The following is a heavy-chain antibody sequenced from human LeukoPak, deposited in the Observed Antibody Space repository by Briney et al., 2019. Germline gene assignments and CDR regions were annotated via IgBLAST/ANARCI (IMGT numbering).Heavy chain of an antibody. CDR2: IGTSSSTI. D-gene: IGHD4-23*01. CDR3: ARHDYGGNSGDY. V-gene: IGHV3-48*02. Sequence: GGSLRLSCAASGFTFSSYGMNWVRQAPGKGREWVSYIGTSSSTIYYADSVKGRFTISRDNAKNSLYLQMNSLRDEDTAVYYCARHDYGGNSGDYWGQGTLVTVSS. CDR1: GFTFSSYG. J-gene: IGHJ4*02.